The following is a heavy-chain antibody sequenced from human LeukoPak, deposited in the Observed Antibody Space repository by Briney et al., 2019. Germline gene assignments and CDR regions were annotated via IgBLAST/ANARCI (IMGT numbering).Heavy chain of an antibody. Sequence: GGSLRLSCVASGFTFGKYWMSWVRQAPGKGLEWVANIKLDGSEKNYVDSVKGRFTISRDNTKNSLYLQMNSLRVEDTAVYYCARITYSSGWYGENYYFDYWGQGTLVTVSS. CDR1: GFTFGKYW. V-gene: IGHV3-7*03. D-gene: IGHD6-19*01. CDR2: IKLDGSEK. J-gene: IGHJ4*02. CDR3: ARITYSSGWYGENYYFDY.